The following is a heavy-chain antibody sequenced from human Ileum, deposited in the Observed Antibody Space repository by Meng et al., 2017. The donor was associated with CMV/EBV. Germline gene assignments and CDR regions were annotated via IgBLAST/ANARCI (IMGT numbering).Heavy chain of an antibody. D-gene: IGHD5-18*01. J-gene: IGHJ6*02. CDR3: ARSVLDTAMVKMGGYYYYGMDV. CDR1: GGSISSYY. CDR2: IYYSGST. Sequence: SETLSLTCTVSGGSISSYYWSWIRQPPGKGLEWIGYIYYSGSTNYNPSLKSRVTISVDTSKNQFPLKLSSVTAADTAVYYCARSVLDTAMVKMGGYYYYGMDVWGQGTTVTVSS. V-gene: IGHV4-59*01.